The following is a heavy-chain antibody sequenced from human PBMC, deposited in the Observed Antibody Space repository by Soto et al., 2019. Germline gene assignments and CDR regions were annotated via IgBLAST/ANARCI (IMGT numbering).Heavy chain of an antibody. V-gene: IGHV3-30-3*01. Sequence: QVQLVESGGGVVQPGRSLRLSCAASGFTFSSYAMHWVRQAPGKGLEWVAVISYDGSNKYYADSVKGRFTISRDNSKNTLYLQMNSLRAEDTAVYYCARDSGGWLQSSFAYWGQGTLVTVSS. D-gene: IGHD3-10*01. CDR2: ISYDGSNK. CDR1: GFTFSSYA. CDR3: ARDSGGWLQSSFAY. J-gene: IGHJ4*02.